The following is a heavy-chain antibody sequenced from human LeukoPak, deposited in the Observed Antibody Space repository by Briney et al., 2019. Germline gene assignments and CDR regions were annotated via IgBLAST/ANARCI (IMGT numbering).Heavy chain of an antibody. Sequence: GGSLRLSCAASAFTFNIYAMHWVRQAPGKGLEYVSVIGSNGGSTYYADSVKGRFTISRDNSENTLYLQMGSLRAEDMAVYYCARSNCSTTDCLFNAFDIWGQGTMVTVSS. CDR3: ARSNCSTTDCLFNAFDI. J-gene: IGHJ3*02. CDR1: AFTFNIYA. D-gene: IGHD2-2*01. V-gene: IGHV3-64*02. CDR2: IGSNGGST.